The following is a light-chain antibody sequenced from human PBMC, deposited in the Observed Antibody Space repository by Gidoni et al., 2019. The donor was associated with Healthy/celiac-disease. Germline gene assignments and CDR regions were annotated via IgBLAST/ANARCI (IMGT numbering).Light chain of an antibody. J-gene: IGKJ4*01. V-gene: IGKV3-11*01. Sequence: EIVLTQSTATLSLSPGERATLSCRASQSVSSYLAWYQQKPGQAPRLLIYNASNSATGIPARFNGSGYGTDFTLTISSLEPEDFAVYYCQQRSNWPPLTFGGGTKVEIK. CDR3: QQRSNWPPLT. CDR2: NAS. CDR1: QSVSSY.